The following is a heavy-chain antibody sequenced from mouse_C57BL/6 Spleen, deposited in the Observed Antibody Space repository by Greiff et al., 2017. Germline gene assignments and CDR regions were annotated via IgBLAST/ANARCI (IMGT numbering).Heavy chain of an antibody. CDR1: GYAFTNYL. D-gene: IGHD4-1*01. CDR2: INPGSGGT. CDR3: ARSGDLSGHAMDY. Sequence: VQLQQSGAELVRPGTSVKVSCKASGYAFTNYLIEWVKQRPGQGLEWIGVINPGSGGTNYNEKFKGKATLTADKSSSTAYLQLSSLTSEDSAVYFCARSGDLSGHAMDYWGQGTSVTVSS. J-gene: IGHJ4*01. V-gene: IGHV1-54*01.